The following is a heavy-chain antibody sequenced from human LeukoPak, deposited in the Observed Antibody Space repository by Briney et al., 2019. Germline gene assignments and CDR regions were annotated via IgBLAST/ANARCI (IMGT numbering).Heavy chain of an antibody. Sequence: EASVKVSCKASGGTFSSYAISWVRQAPGQGLEWMGGIIPIFGTANYAQKFQGRVTITADESTSTAYMELSSLRSEDTAVYYCARDAYYDRYNWFDPWGQGTLVTVSS. CDR2: IIPIFGTA. CDR3: ARDAYYDRYNWFDP. D-gene: IGHD3-3*01. J-gene: IGHJ5*02. V-gene: IGHV1-69*13. CDR1: GGTFSSYA.